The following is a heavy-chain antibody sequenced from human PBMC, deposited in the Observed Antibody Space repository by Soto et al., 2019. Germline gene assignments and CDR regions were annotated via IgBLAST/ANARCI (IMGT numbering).Heavy chain of an antibody. J-gene: IGHJ4*02. D-gene: IGHD3-10*01. CDR3: ARGPGTMAKIDY. CDR1: GGSISGYY. Sequence: PSETLSLTCTLSGGSISGYYWSWIRRPPGKGLEWIGYMYNSGSTVYNPPFKSRVTISVDTYKNQFSLKLSSVTAADTAVYYCARGPGTMAKIDYWGQGTLVTVPQ. V-gene: IGHV4-59*12. CDR2: MYNSGST.